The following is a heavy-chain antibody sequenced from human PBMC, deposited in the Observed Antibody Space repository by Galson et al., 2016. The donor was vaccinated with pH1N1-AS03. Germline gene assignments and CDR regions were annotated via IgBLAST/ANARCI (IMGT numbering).Heavy chain of an antibody. CDR3: ARIHPELPDI. CDR2: INHIGGA. D-gene: IGHD5-24*01. V-gene: IGHV4-34*01. CDR1: GGSFSDYF. J-gene: IGHJ3*02. Sequence: SETLSLTCAVYGGSFSDYFWAWIRQPPGMGLEWIGDINHIGGANYNPSLKSRVTLSADRSKNQFSLKLYSVTAADTAVYYCARIHPELPDIWGRGTLVNV.